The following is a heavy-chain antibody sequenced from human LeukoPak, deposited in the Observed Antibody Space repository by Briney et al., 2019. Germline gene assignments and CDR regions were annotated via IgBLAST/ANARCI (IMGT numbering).Heavy chain of an antibody. CDR1: GGSIRSYY. J-gene: IGHJ4*02. CDR2: IFDSGST. Sequence: ETLSLTCTVSGGSIRSYYWSWIWQPPGKGLEWIGDIFDSGSTNYNPSLKSRVTISVDTSKNQFSLKLSSVTAADTAVYYCARVGTQHLVLPVYWGQRTLVSASS. CDR3: ARVGTQHLVLPVY. V-gene: IGHV4-4*09. D-gene: IGHD6-13*01.